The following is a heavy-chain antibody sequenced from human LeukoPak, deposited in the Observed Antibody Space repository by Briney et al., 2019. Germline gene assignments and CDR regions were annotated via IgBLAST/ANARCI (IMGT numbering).Heavy chain of an antibody. CDR1: GGTFSSYT. J-gene: IGHJ4*02. D-gene: IGHD2-15*01. Sequence: SVKVSCKASGGTFSSYTISWVRQAPGQGLEWMGRIIPILGIANYAQKFQGRVTITADKSTSTAFMELSSLRSEDTAVYYCARGYCSGGSCYYFDYWGQGTLVTVSS. V-gene: IGHV1-69*02. CDR2: IIPILGIA. CDR3: ARGYCSGGSCYYFDY.